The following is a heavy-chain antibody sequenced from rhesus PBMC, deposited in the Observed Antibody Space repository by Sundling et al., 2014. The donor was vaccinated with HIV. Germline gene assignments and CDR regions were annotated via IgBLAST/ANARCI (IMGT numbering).Heavy chain of an antibody. CDR1: GFTFDDYA. J-gene: IGHJ6*01. V-gene: IGHV3-201*01. D-gene: IGHD3-3*01. CDR3: ASNLVLQYLDWLLPYYYGLDS. CDR2: ISWSGDST. Sequence: EVQLVESGGGVVQPGGSLRLSCAASGFTFDDYAMHWVRQAPGKGLEWVSGISWSGDSTGYADSVKGRFTISRDNAKNSLYLQMNRLRAEDTALYYCASNLVLQYLDWLLPYYYGLDSWGQGVVVTVSS.